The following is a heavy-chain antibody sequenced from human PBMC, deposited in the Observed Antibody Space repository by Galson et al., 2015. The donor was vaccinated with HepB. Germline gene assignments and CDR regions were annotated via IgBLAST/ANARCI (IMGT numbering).Heavy chain of an antibody. Sequence: SLRLSCAASGFTFSSYGMHWVRQAPGKGLEWVAVIWYDGSNKYYADSVKGRFTISRDNSKNTLYLQMNSLRAEDTAVYYCARDSPTYCSSTSCYVDAFDIWGQGTMVTVSS. CDR1: GFTFSSYG. J-gene: IGHJ3*02. D-gene: IGHD2-2*01. CDR3: ARDSPTYCSSTSCYVDAFDI. V-gene: IGHV3-33*01. CDR2: IWYDGSNK.